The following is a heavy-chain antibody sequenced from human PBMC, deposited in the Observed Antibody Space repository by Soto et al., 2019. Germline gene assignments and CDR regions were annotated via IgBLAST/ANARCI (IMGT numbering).Heavy chain of an antibody. Sequence: EVQLVESGGGLLQPGGSLRLSCAASGFTCSSYSMNWVRQAPGKGLEWVSYISSSSSTIYYADSVKGRFTISRDNAKKSLYLQMNSLRAEDTAVYYCASLNSDYPFDYWGQGTLVSVSS. D-gene: IGHD5-12*01. J-gene: IGHJ4*02. CDR1: GFTCSSYS. V-gene: IGHV3-48*01. CDR2: ISSSSSTI. CDR3: ASLNSDYPFDY.